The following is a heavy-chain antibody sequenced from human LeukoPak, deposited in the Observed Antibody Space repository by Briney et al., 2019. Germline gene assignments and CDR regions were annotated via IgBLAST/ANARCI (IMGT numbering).Heavy chain of an antibody. V-gene: IGHV3-48*04. CDR3: ARDPGSRPNWFDP. CDR2: INGGSSII. Sequence: PGGSLRLSCAASGFTFSSYSMNWVRQAPGKGLEWISYINGGSSIIYYADSVKGRFTISRDNAKTSLYLQMNNLRAEDTAVYYCARDPGSRPNWFDPWGQGTLVTVSS. CDR1: GFTFSSYS. J-gene: IGHJ5*02. D-gene: IGHD6-13*01.